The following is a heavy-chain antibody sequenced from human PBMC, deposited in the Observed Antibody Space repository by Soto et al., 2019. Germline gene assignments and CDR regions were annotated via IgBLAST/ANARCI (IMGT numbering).Heavy chain of an antibody. CDR1: GYTFTGYY. Sequence: QVQLVQSGAEVKKPGASVKVSCKASGYTFTGYYMHWVRQAPGQGLEWMGWINPNSGGTNYAQKFQGWVTMTRDTSISTAYMELSRLRSDDTAVYYCARDPVITDRNDYGDIHFYYFDYWGQGTLVTVSS. CDR3: ARDPVITDRNDYGDIHFYYFDY. J-gene: IGHJ4*02. V-gene: IGHV1-2*04. D-gene: IGHD4-17*01. CDR2: INPNSGGT.